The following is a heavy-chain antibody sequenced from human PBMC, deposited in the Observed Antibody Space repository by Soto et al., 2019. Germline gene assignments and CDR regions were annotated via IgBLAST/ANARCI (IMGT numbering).Heavy chain of an antibody. J-gene: IGHJ3*02. D-gene: IGHD1-26*01. CDR2: IYYSGST. CDR1: GGSISGYY. CDR3: ASRWGGVFDI. V-gene: IGHV4-59*08. Sequence: SETLSLTCTVSGGSISGYYWSWIRQPPGKGLEWIGYIYYSGSTNYNPSLKSRVTISVDTSKNQFSLKLSSVTAADTAVYYCASRWGGVFDIWGQGTMVTVSS.